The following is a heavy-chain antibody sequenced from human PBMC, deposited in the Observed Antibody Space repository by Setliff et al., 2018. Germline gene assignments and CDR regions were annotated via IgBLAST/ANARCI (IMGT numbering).Heavy chain of an antibody. Sequence: SETLSLTCTVSDDSISSRHYYWSWIRQPAGKGLEWLGQIHYSGSTNYNPSLKSRVTMSVDTSKNHLSLNLSSVTAADTAVYYCARSPGSYSLDWFDLWGQGTLVTVSS. CDR2: IHYSGST. J-gene: IGHJ5*02. CDR3: ARSPGSYSLDWFDL. V-gene: IGHV4-61*10. CDR1: DDSISSRHYY. D-gene: IGHD2-21*01.